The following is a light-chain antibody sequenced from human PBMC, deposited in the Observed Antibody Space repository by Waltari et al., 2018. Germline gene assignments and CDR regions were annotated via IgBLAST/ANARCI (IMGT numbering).Light chain of an antibody. CDR1: QSVLYTSNNKNY. Sequence: DIVMTQSPDSLAVSLGEGATIHCQSSQSVLYTSNNKNYLAWYQQKPGQPPKLLFYWASTRESGVPDRFSGSGSGTDFTLTISGLQAEDVAVYYCQQYYSPPWTFGQGTQVEIK. V-gene: IGKV4-1*01. J-gene: IGKJ1*01. CDR3: QQYYSPPWT. CDR2: WAS.